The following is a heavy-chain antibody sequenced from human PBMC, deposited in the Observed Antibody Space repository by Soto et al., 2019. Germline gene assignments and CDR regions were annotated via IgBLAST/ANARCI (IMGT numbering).Heavy chain of an antibody. CDR1: GGSISGSSHY. D-gene: IGHD2-15*01. J-gene: IGHJ3*02. V-gene: IGHV4-39*01. CDR3: ARHQSIVVVTAARAFDI. Sequence: PSETLSLTCTVSGGSISGSSHYWVWIRQPPGKGLEWIGSIYYSGDTYYNPSLKSRVTISVDTSKNQFSVKLNSVTAADTAVYYCARHQSIVVVTAARAFDIWGQGTMVTVSS. CDR2: IYYSGDT.